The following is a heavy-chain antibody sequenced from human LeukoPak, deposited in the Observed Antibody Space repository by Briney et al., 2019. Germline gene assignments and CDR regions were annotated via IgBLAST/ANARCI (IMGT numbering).Heavy chain of an antibody. CDR2: LYRVGDT. J-gene: IGHJ4*02. Sequence: GGSLRLSCAASGFTVSSSFMSWVRQAPGKGLEWVAVLYRVGDTYYRDSVRGRFTISRDNSKNMLFLQMNSLRADDTAVYYCAQDPNWETGYWGQGTLVTVSS. D-gene: IGHD1-1*01. V-gene: IGHV3-66*01. CDR3: AQDPNWETGY. CDR1: GFTVSSSF.